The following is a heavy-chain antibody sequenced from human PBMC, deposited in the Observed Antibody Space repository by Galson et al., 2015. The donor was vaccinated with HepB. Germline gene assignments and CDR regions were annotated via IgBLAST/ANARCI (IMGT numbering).Heavy chain of an antibody. CDR2: INAGNGNT. D-gene: IGHD3-3*01. Sequence: SVKVSCKASGYTFTSYAMHWVRQAPGQRLEWMGWINAGNGNTKYSQKFQGRVTITRDTSASTAYMELSSLRSEDTAVYYCARDHKDYDFWSGYYTVSPDAFDIWGQGTMVTVSS. V-gene: IGHV1-3*01. CDR3: ARDHKDYDFWSGYYTVSPDAFDI. CDR1: GYTFTSYA. J-gene: IGHJ3*02.